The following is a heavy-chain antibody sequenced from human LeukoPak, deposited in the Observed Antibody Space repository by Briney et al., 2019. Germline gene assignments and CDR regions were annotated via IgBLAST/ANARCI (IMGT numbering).Heavy chain of an antibody. V-gene: IGHV4-39*01. D-gene: IGHD3-16*01. Sequence: SETLSLTCTVSGGSISVSSHYWGWIRQPPGKGLEWIGSSYYSGSAYYNPSLKSRVTISVDTSKNQFSLKVRSVTAADTAVYYCSRLKAFGGLVDPPSFWGQGTLVTVSS. CDR1: GGSISVSSHY. CDR2: SYYSGSA. J-gene: IGHJ4*02. CDR3: SRLKAFGGLVDPPSF.